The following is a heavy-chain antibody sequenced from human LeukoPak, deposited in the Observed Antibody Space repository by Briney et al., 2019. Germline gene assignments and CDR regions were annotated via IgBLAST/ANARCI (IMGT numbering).Heavy chain of an antibody. CDR2: IYHSGST. D-gene: IGHD3-10*01. Sequence: NTSETLSLTFAVSGYSISSGYYWGWIRQPPGKGLEWIGSIYHSGSTYYNPSLKIRVTISVDTSKNQFSLKLSSVTAADTAVYYCARLRGGPAEVDYWGQGTLVTVSS. J-gene: IGHJ4*02. CDR1: GYSISSGYY. CDR3: ARLRGGPAEVDY. V-gene: IGHV4-38-2*01.